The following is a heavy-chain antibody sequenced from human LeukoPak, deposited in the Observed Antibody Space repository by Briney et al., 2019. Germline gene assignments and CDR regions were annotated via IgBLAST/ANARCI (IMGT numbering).Heavy chain of an antibody. CDR2: INPSGGST. CDR1: GYTFTTYY. J-gene: IGHJ4*02. Sequence: ASVTVSFKASGYTFTTYYIHWVRQAPGQGREWMGIINPSGGSTRYAQKFQGRVTMTRDTSTSTVYMEVSSLRSEDTAVYYCARELGGYDSLWGQGTLVTVSS. D-gene: IGHD5-12*01. CDR3: ARELGGYDSL. V-gene: IGHV1-46*01.